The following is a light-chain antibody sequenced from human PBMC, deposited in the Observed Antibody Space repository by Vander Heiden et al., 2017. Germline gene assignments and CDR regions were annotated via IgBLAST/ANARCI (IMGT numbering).Light chain of an antibody. CDR3: STWDDSLNGWV. CDR2: TTK. Sequence: QSVVTQPPSASGTPGQRVTISCSGSNTNIGTNTVNWYQQLPGTAPKLLIHTTKERPSGVPDRFSGSKSGTSASPAISGLQSEDEADYYCSTWDDSLNGWVVGGGTKLTVL. CDR1: NTNIGTNT. J-gene: IGLJ3*02. V-gene: IGLV1-44*01.